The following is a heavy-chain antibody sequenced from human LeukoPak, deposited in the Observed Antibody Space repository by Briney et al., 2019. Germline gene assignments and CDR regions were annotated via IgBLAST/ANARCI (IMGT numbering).Heavy chain of an antibody. V-gene: IGHV4-59*01. CDR1: GGSISSYY. J-gene: IGHJ4*02. CDR2: IYYSGST. CDR3: AGVASSWYNYFDY. Sequence: NPSETLSLTCTVSGGSISSYYWSWIRQPPGKGLEWIGYIYYSGSTNYNPSLTSRVTISVDTSKNQFSLKLSSVTAADTAVYYCAGVASSWYNYFDYWGQGALVTVSS. D-gene: IGHD6-13*01.